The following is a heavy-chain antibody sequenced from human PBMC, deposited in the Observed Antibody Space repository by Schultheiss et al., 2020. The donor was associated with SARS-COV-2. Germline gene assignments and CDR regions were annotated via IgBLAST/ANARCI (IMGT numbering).Heavy chain of an antibody. V-gene: IGHV1-2*02. CDR3: ARQFINYYVMDV. CDR2: VNPNSGGT. CDR1: GYTFTYFH. J-gene: IGHJ6*02. Sequence: ASVKVSCTASGYTFTYFHMHWVRQAPGQGLEWMGWVNPNSGGTKYAQKFQGRVTMTRDTSISTAYMEVTSLTSDDTAVYYCARQFINYYVMDVWGQGTTVTVSS.